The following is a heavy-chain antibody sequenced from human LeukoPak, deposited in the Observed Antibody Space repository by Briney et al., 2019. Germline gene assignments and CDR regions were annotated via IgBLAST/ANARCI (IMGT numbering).Heavy chain of an antibody. J-gene: IGHJ4*02. V-gene: IGHV3-30*03. CDR1: GFTFSSYS. D-gene: IGHD5-18*01. CDR3: ARESQSYGYSY. CDR2: ISYDGSNK. Sequence: GGSLRLSCEASGFTFSSYSMNWVRQAPGKGLEWVAVISYDGSNKYYADSVKGRFTISRDNSKNTLYLQMNSLRAEDTAVYYCARESQSYGYSYWGQGTLVTVSS.